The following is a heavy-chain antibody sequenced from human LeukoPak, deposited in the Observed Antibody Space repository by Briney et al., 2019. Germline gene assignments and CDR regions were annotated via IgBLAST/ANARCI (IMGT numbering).Heavy chain of an antibody. CDR3: ARDTGLGSGWSLDAFDI. Sequence: GGSLRLSCAASGFTFSSYSMNWVRQAPGKGLEWVSSISSSSSYIYYADPVKGRFTISRDNAKNSLYLQMNSLRAEDTAVYYCARDTGLGSGWSLDAFDIWGQGTMVTVSS. V-gene: IGHV3-21*01. J-gene: IGHJ3*02. CDR2: ISSSSSYI. CDR1: GFTFSSYS. D-gene: IGHD6-19*01.